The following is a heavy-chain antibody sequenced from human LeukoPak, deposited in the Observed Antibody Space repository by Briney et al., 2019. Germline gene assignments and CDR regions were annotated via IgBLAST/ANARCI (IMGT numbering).Heavy chain of an antibody. V-gene: IGHV3-30*02. CDR2: IRYDGSNK. Sequence: PGRSLRLSCAASGFTFISYGMYWVRQAPGKGLESVAFIRYDGSNKYYADSVKGRFTVSRDNSKKTLYLQMKSLRAEDTAVYYCAKGGGYEAQYYYYYLDVWGKGTTVTISS. J-gene: IGHJ6*03. CDR1: GFTFISYG. CDR3: AKGGGYEAQYYYYYLDV. D-gene: IGHD5-12*01.